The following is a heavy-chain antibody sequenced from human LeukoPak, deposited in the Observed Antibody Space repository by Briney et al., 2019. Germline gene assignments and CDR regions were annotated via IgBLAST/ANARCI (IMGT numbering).Heavy chain of an antibody. Sequence: TGGSLRLSCAASGITFNTYSMSWVRQAPGKGPEWVSYISSGSSTIYYADSVKGRFTISRDNAKNLLYLQMNSLRDEDTAVYYCLSGNYYFDYWGQGTLVTVSS. CDR2: ISSGSSTI. V-gene: IGHV3-48*02. J-gene: IGHJ4*02. D-gene: IGHD1-26*01. CDR1: GITFNTYS. CDR3: LSGNYYFDY.